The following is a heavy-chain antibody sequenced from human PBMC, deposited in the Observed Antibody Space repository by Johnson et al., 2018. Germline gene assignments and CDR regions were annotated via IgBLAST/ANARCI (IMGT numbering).Heavy chain of an antibody. V-gene: IGHV1-69*08. D-gene: IGHD3-22*01. CDR2: IIPNLGIA. Sequence: QVQLVQSGAEVKKPGSSVKVSCKASGGTFSSYTISWVRQAPGQGLEWRGRIIPNLGIANYAQKVQGRVTLTADKSPSTAYMEQSSLTSEDTAVYYCAREPSYYDSSGYYPEYFQHWGQGTLVTVSS. CDR3: AREPSYYDSSGYYPEYFQH. CDR1: GGTFSSYT. J-gene: IGHJ1*01.